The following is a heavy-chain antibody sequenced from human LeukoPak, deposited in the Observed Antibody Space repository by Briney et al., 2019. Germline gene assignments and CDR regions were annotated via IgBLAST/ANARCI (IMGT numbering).Heavy chain of an antibody. CDR3: ARDRRGTAMAIDY. D-gene: IGHD5-18*01. CDR1: GFTFSSYS. J-gene: IGHJ4*02. V-gene: IGHV3-21*01. Sequence: GGSLRLXCAASGFTFSSYSMNWVRQAPGKGLEWVSSISSSSSYIYYADSVKGRFTISRDNAKNSLYLQMNSLRAEDTAVYYSARDRRGTAMAIDYWGQGTLVTVSS. CDR2: ISSSSSYI.